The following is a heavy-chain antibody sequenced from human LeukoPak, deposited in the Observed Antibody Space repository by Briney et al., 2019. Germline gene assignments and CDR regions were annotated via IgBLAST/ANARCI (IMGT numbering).Heavy chain of an antibody. CDR1: GFTFSDYY. V-gene: IGHV3-11*04. CDR3: AREHWGFGYSSGWYLGWFDP. D-gene: IGHD6-19*01. CDR2: ISSSGSTI. Sequence: GGSLRLSCAASGFTFSDYYMSWIRQAPGKGLEWVSYISSSGSTIYYADSVKGRFTISRDNAKNSLYLQMNSLRAEDTAVYYCAREHWGFGYSSGWYLGWFDPWGQGTLVTVSS. J-gene: IGHJ5*02.